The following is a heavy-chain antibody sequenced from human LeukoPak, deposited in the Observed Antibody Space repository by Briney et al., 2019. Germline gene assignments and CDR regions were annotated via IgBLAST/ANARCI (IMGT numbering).Heavy chain of an antibody. CDR3: ARGEWDLLFDY. CDR1: GGSFRSYY. V-gene: IGHV4-59*01. CDR2: IYHSGRT. D-gene: IGHD1-26*01. J-gene: IGHJ4*02. Sequence: SETLSLSCTVSGGSFRSYYWSWIRQSPGKGLEWIGYIYHSGRTNYNPSLKSRVTISIDTSKNQFSLRLTSVTAADTAVYYCARGEWDLLFDYWGQGTLVTVSS.